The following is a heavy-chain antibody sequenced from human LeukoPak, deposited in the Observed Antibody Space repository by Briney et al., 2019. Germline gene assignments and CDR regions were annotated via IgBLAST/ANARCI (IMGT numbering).Heavy chain of an antibody. CDR3: ASGPGYSSGWYAADFDY. V-gene: IGHV4-4*02. CDR1: GGSISSSNW. CDR2: IYHSGST. D-gene: IGHD6-19*01. Sequence: SETLSLTCAVSGGSISSSNWWSWVRQPPGKGLEWIGEIYHSGSTNYNPSLKSRVTISVDTSKNQFSLKLSSVTAADTAVYYCASGPGYSSGWYAADFDYWGQGTLVTVSS. J-gene: IGHJ4*02.